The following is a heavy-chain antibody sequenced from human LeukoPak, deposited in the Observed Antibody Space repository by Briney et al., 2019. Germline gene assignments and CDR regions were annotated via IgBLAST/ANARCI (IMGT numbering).Heavy chain of an antibody. CDR1: GYSFTSYW. CDR3: ARRTTTGGIGYYYYYMDV. J-gene: IGHJ6*03. CDR2: IYPGDPDT. V-gene: IGHV5-51*01. Sequence: GESLKISCKGSGYSFTSYWIGWVRQMPGKGLEWMGIIYPGDPDTRYSPSFQGQVTISADKSISTAYLQWTSLKASDTAMYYCARRTTTGGIGYYYYYMDVWGKGTTVTVSS. D-gene: IGHD4-11*01.